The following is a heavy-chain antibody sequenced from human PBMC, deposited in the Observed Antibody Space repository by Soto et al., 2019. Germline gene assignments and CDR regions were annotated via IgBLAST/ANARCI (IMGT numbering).Heavy chain of an antibody. D-gene: IGHD3-3*01. J-gene: IGHJ6*02. CDR3: ARHHDFRSCPAPQTTGMDV. Sequence: PGESLKISCKGSGYSFTSYWSGWVRQMPGKGLEWMGIIYPGDSDTRYSPSFQGQVTISADKSISTAYLQWGSLKAADTAMYYCARHHDFRSCPAPQTTGMDVWGPGTTVTVSS. CDR1: GYSFTSYW. V-gene: IGHV5-51*01. CDR2: IYPGDSDT.